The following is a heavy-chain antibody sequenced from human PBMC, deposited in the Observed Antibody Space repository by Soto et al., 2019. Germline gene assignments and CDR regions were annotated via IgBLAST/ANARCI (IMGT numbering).Heavy chain of an antibody. CDR2: IANTGDST. Sequence: VGSLRLSCVVSGFTFSTYAMGWVRQAPGKGLEWVSTIANTGDSTYYADSVKGRFTISRDNSKNTLYLQLKSLTVEDTAVYYCAKDLSWNPAEYNWFDPWGQGTLVTVSS. CDR3: AKDLSWNPAEYNWFDP. V-gene: IGHV3-23*01. D-gene: IGHD1-1*01. J-gene: IGHJ5*02. CDR1: GFTFSTYA.